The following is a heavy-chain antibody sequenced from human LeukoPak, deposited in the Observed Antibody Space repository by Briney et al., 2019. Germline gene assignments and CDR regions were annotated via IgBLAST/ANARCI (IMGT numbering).Heavy chain of an antibody. V-gene: IGHV4-39*07. CDR2: ICYTGST. Sequence: SETLSLTCSVSGDSVYSGGVLWPSLRQPRGGGAGWITTICYTGSTYYNPALKSRLTITIYTSHTLFSMRLTSVGATDKAFYHCARHSGSGSQSRPFDPWGQGTLVTVSS. CDR3: ARHSGSGSQSRPFDP. CDR1: GDSVYSGGVL. D-gene: IGHD3-10*01. J-gene: IGHJ5*02.